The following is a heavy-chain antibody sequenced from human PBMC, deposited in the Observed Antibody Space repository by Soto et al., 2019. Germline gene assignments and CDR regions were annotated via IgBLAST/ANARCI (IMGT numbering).Heavy chain of an antibody. J-gene: IGHJ4*02. V-gene: IGHV3-23*01. CDR2: ISGSGGTT. CDR1: GFTFSSYA. D-gene: IGHD6-13*01. CDR3: AKGTSSSWKNFDS. Sequence: EVQLLESGGGLVQPGGSLRLSCAASGFTFSSYALSWVRQAPGKGLEWVSTISGSGGTTYNADSVKGRFTISRDNSKNTLYLQMSSLRAEDTAVYYCAKGTSSSWKNFDSWGQGTLVTVSS.